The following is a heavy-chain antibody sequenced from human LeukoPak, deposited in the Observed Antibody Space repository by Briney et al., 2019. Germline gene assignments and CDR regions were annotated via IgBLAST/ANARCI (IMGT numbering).Heavy chain of an antibody. CDR1: GYTFTGYY. Sequence: VSVKVSCKASGYTFTGYYMHWVRQAPGQGLEWMGRSNPNSGGTNYAQKFQGRVTMTRDTSINTAYMDLSRLRSDDTAVYYCARGRNSVYYFNVVAPSYFDYWGQGTLVTVSS. CDR3: ARGRNSVYYFNVVAPSYFDY. V-gene: IGHV1-2*06. D-gene: IGHD3-22*01. CDR2: SNPNSGGT. J-gene: IGHJ4*02.